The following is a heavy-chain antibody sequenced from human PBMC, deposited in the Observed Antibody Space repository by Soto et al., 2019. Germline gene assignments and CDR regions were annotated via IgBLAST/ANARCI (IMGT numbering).Heavy chain of an antibody. CDR3: AGQWAAGYGAFDP. Sequence: QVQLQESGPGLEKPSGTLSLTCAVSGGSISNNRWWTWVRQAPGKGLEWIGEIHDRGSTNYNLSLKSRATVSIDRSKNQFSLEMRALTAADTAVYYCAGQWAAGYGAFDPWGQGILVTVSS. J-gene: IGHJ5*02. V-gene: IGHV4-4*02. D-gene: IGHD3-9*01. CDR2: IHDRGST. CDR1: GGSISNNRW.